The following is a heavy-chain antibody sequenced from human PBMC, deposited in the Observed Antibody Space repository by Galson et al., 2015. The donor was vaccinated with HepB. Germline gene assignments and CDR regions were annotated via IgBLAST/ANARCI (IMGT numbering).Heavy chain of an antibody. J-gene: IGHJ2*01. V-gene: IGHV3-30*03. CDR2: ISSDGSNT. CDR3: ARPPRGDWYFDF. Sequence: SLRLSCATSGFSFSERVMHWVRQAPGKGLEWVAAISSDGSNTLFADSVKGRFTISRDNGKNTLYLQMSRLRPEDTATYFCARPPRGDWYFDFWGRGTLVTVSS. CDR1: GFSFSERV. D-gene: IGHD3-10*01.